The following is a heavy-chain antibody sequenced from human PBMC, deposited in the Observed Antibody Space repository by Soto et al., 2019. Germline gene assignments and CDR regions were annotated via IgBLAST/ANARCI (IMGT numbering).Heavy chain of an antibody. D-gene: IGHD4-17*01. Sequence: QVQLVESGGGVVQPGTSLRLSCAASGFTFSTYGMHWVRQAPGKGLEWVAIIWYDASNKYCADSVKGRFTISRDNSKNTLYLEMNSLRAEDTAVYYCARDLYMNGVLGYWGQGTLVTVSS. CDR3: ARDLYMNGVLGY. V-gene: IGHV3-33*01. J-gene: IGHJ4*02. CDR1: GFTFSTYG. CDR2: IWYDASNK.